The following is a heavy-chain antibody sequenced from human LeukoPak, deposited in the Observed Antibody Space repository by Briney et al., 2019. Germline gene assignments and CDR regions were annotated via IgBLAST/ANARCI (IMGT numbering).Heavy chain of an antibody. J-gene: IGHJ4*02. CDR2: IKQDGSEK. CDR3: ARDRGADDY. V-gene: IGHV3-7*01. D-gene: IGHD4/OR15-4a*01. CDR1: GFTFSRYS. Sequence: GGSLRLSCTASGFTFSRYSMNWVRQAPGKGLEWVANIKQDGSEKYYVDSVKGRFTISRDNAKNSLYLQMNSLRAEDTAVYYCARDRGADDYWGQGTLVTVSS.